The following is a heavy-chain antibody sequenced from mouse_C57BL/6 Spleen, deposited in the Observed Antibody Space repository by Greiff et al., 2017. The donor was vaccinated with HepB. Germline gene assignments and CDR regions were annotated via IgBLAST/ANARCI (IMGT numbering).Heavy chain of an antibody. CDR2: INPSSGYT. Sequence: QVQLQQSGAELARPGASVKMSCKASGYTFTSYTMHWVKQRPGQGLEWIGYINPSSGYTKYNQKFKDKATLTADKSSSTAYMQLSSLTSEDSAVYYCARSPYYSNYFDYWGKGTTLTVSS. V-gene: IGHV1-4*01. CDR3: ARSPYYSNYFDY. CDR1: GYTFTSYT. D-gene: IGHD2-5*01. J-gene: IGHJ2*01.